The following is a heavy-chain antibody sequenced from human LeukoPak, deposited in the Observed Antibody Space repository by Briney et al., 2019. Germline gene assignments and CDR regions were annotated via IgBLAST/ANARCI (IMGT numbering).Heavy chain of an antibody. Sequence: GGSLRLSCTTSGFNFRAYWMAWVRQAPGKGLEWVSAISGRGDRTSYADSVKGRVTISRDNSKNTLYLQMNSLRVEDTAVYYPLIPAMNYWGQGTLVIVSS. D-gene: IGHD2-2*01. V-gene: IGHV3-23*01. CDR3: LIPAMNY. J-gene: IGHJ4*02. CDR2: ISGRGDRT. CDR1: GFNFRAYW.